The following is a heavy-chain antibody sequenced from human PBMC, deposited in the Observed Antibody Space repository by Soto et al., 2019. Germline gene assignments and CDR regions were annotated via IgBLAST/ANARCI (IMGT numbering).Heavy chain of an antibody. CDR3: AHSSSRWPLGY. D-gene: IGHD4-17*01. V-gene: IGHV2-5*02. CDR1: GFSLSTSGVG. Sequence: QITLKESGPTLVKPTQTLTLTCTFSGFSLSTSGVGVVWLRQPPGKALEWLALVYWDDDKRYSPSLKSRLTITQDTFKNXVVLXXNNMXXVXXXTYXXAHSSSRWPLGYWGQGALVTVSS. J-gene: IGHJ4*02. CDR2: VYWDDDK.